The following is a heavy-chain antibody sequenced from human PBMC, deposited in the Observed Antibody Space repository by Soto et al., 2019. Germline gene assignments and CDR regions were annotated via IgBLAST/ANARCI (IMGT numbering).Heavy chain of an antibody. CDR1: GGTFSSYA. J-gene: IGHJ6*02. Sequence: SVTVSCQASGGTFSSYAISWVRQAPGQGLEWMGGIIPIFGTANYAQKFQGRVTITADESTSIAYMELSSLRSEDTAVYYCARGPYSYGPLYYYYGMDVWGQGTTVTVSS. CDR2: IIPIFGTA. D-gene: IGHD5-18*01. V-gene: IGHV1-69*13. CDR3: ARGPYSYGPLYYYYGMDV.